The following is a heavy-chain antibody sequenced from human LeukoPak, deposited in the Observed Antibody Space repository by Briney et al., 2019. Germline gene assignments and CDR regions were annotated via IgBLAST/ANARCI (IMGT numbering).Heavy chain of an antibody. CDR1: GFTFSSYW. J-gene: IGHJ6*02. D-gene: IGHD3-16*01. V-gene: IGHV3-7*01. CDR3: ARDGGIIRFGGQDV. CDR2: MNRDGSEK. Sequence: AGGSLRLSCAASGFTFSSYWMRWVRQAAGKGLEWVANMNRDGSEKNYVDSIKGRFTISRDNAANSLYLQMNSLRVEDTAVYYCARDGGIIRFGGQDVWGQGTTVIVS.